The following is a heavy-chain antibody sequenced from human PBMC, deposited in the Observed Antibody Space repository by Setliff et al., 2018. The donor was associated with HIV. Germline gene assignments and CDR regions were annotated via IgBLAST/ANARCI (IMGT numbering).Heavy chain of an antibody. CDR1: GVSISNSNW. CDR2: IKQDGSEK. J-gene: IGHJ2*01. CDR3: AKDRYSYGYQFGYFDL. D-gene: IGHD5-18*01. Sequence: GGSLSLTCAVSGVSISNSNWWTWVRQPPGEGLEWVANIKQDGSEKYYVGSVKGRFTISRDNAKNSLYLQMNSLRAEDTALYYCAKDRYSYGYQFGYFDLWGRGTLVTVSS. V-gene: IGHV3-7*03.